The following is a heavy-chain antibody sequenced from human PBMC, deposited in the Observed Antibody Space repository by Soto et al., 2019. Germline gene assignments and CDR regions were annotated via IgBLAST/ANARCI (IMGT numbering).Heavy chain of an antibody. Sequence: SGGSLRLSCAASGFPFSNYAMSLVRRSPGKGLAWVSSISVSGDTTSYTDSVKGRFTISRDNSRNTLYLQVNSLRAEYTEVYYCVNYVCGPAKCRRLSHWGQAKRAAASS. V-gene: IGHV3-23*01. D-gene: IGHD3-16*01. CDR3: VNYVCGPAKCRRLSH. CDR2: ISVSGDTT. CDR1: GFPFSNYA. J-gene: IGHJ4*01.